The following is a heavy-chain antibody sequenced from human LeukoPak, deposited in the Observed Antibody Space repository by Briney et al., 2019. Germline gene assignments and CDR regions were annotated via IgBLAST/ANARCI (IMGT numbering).Heavy chain of an antibody. J-gene: IGHJ4*02. CDR1: GGSFSGDY. CDR2: INRSGST. Sequence: SETLSLTCAVYGGSFSGDYWSWVRQPPGKGLEWIAEINRSGSTNYNPSLKSRVTISIDTSKKQFSLRLSSVTAADTALYYCARGVGSTEDYWGQGTLVTVSS. CDR3: ARGVGSTEDY. D-gene: IGHD3-10*01. V-gene: IGHV4-34*01.